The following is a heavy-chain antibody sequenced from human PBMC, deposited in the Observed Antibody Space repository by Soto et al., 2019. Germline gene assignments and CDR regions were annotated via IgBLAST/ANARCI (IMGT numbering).Heavy chain of an antibody. V-gene: IGHV1-58*01. J-gene: IGHJ3*02. CDR3: AAELYSGGTCCSFDI. D-gene: IGHD2-15*01. CDR1: GFASGNSA. CDR2: IVVGSGST. Sequence: ASVKVSCKTSGFASGNSAVQWVRQARGQRLEWMGWIVVGSGSTNYEQRFQKRVTITRDMSTSTVHMELSCLSSEDTAVYYCAAELYSGGTCCSFDIWGQGTMVTVSS.